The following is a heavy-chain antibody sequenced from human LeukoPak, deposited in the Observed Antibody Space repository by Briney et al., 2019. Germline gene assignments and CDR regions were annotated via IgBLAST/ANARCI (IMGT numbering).Heavy chain of an antibody. Sequence: GGSLRLSCAVSGFSLYTYSMNWVRQAPGKGLEWVSSITSTSTYIYYADSVKGRFTISRDNAKNSLYLQMNSLRVEDTAVYYCASVGSAAPVTSSGHTIDYWGQGTLVIVSS. V-gene: IGHV3-21*01. J-gene: IGHJ4*02. D-gene: IGHD3-22*01. CDR1: GFSLYTYS. CDR2: ITSTSTYI. CDR3: ASVGSAAPVTSSGHTIDY.